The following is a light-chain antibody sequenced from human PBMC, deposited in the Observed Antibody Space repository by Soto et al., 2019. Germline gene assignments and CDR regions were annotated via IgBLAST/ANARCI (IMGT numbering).Light chain of an antibody. J-gene: IGLJ1*01. Sequence: QSALTQPASVSGSPGQSITISCTETSSDVGDYNYVSWYLQYPGKAPKLMIYEVSNRPSGVSNRFSGSKSGNTASLTISGLQAEDEADYYCSSYTSSGTYVFGTGTKVTV. CDR3: SSYTSSGTYV. CDR1: SSDVGDYNY. CDR2: EVS. V-gene: IGLV2-14*01.